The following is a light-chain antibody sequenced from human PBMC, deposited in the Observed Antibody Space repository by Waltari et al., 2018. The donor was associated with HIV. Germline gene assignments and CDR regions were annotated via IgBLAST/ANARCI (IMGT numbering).Light chain of an antibody. J-gene: IGLJ3*02. CDR1: RSDVGGYNY. CDR2: DVS. V-gene: IGLV2-11*01. Sequence: QFALTQPRSVSGSPGQSVTISCTETRSDVGGYNYVSWYQQHPGKAPKVMIYDVSKRPSGVPDRFSGSKSGNTASLTISGLQAEDEADYYCCSYAGSYIWVFGGGTKLTVL. CDR3: CSYAGSYIWV.